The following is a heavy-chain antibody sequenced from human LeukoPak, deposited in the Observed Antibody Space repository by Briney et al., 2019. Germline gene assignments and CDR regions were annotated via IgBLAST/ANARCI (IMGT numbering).Heavy chain of an antibody. J-gene: IGHJ5*02. CDR2: ISAYNGNT. CDR3: ARWLIAAAGTLTTNWFDP. D-gene: IGHD6-13*01. V-gene: IGHV1-18*01. Sequence: ASVKVSCKASGYTFTSYGISWVRQAPGQGLEWMGGISAYNGNTNYAQKLQGRVTMTTDTSTSTAYMELRSLRSDDTAVYYCARWLIAAAGTLTTNWFDPWGQGTLVTVSS. CDR1: GYTFTSYG.